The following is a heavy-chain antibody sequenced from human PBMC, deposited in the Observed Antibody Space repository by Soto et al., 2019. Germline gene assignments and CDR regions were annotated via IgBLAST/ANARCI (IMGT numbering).Heavy chain of an antibody. D-gene: IGHD2-21*02. V-gene: IGHV4-59*01. Sequence: SETLSLTCTASGGSISSYYWSWIRQPPGRGLEWIGYIYYSGSTNYNPSLKSRVTISVDTSKNQFSLKLSSVTAADTAVYYCARDLQGDIENYGMDVWGQGTTVTVSS. J-gene: IGHJ6*02. CDR3: ARDLQGDIENYGMDV. CDR2: IYYSGST. CDR1: GGSISSYY.